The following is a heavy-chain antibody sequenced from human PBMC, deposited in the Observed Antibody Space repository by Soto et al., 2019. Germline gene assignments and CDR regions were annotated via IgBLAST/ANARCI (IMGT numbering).Heavy chain of an antibody. J-gene: IGHJ4*02. Sequence: NVSCKASGISFINHYVHWVRQAPGQGPEWMGVINPAGSVTVYALKLQDRVTVTRDTSTSTVYMEPNSLTSEDTAVYYCARDHHRYSGYDYVDYWGQGTLVTVSS. CDR3: ARDHHRYSGYDYVDY. D-gene: IGHD5-12*01. V-gene: IGHV1-46*01. CDR1: GISFINHY. CDR2: INPAGSVT.